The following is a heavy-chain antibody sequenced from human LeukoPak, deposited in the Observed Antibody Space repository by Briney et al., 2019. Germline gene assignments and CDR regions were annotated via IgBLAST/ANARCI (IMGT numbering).Heavy chain of an antibody. CDR3: ARQVHDYDFWSGYSNFDY. CDR1: GTSIRSGDYY. J-gene: IGHJ4*02. D-gene: IGHD3-3*01. CDR2: IYYRGSAY. V-gene: IGHV4-30-4*01. Sequence: SETLSLTCTVTGTSIRSGDYYWSWIRQPPGKGLEWVGYIYYRGSAYDYNPSLKSRVTISVDTSKNQFSLKLSSVTAADTAVYYCARQVHDYDFWSGYSNFDYWGQGTLVTVSS.